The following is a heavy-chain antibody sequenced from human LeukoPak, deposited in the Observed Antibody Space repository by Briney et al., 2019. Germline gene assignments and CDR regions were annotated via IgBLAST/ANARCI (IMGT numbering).Heavy chain of an antibody. Sequence: GGSLRLSCAASGFTFSGSAMHWVRQASGKGLEWVGRIRSKTNSYATSYAASVKGRFALSRDDSKNTAYLQMNSLKTEDTAVYYCTRYNVGFESWRQGTLVTVSS. CDR1: GFTFSGSA. J-gene: IGHJ4*02. D-gene: IGHD1-1*01. V-gene: IGHV3-73*01. CDR3: TRYNVGFES. CDR2: IRSKTNSYAT.